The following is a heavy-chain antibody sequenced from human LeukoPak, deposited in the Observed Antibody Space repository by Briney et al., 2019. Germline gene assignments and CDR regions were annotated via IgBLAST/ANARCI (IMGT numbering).Heavy chain of an antibody. Sequence: GASVKVSCKASGYTFTGYYMHWVRQAPGQGLEWMGWISAYNGNTNYAQKLQGGVTMTTDTSTSTAYTELRSLRSDDTAVYYCAREQLDPETEYYYYMDVWGKGTTVTVSS. J-gene: IGHJ6*03. CDR1: GYTFTGYY. V-gene: IGHV1-18*04. CDR3: AREQLDPETEYYYYMDV. CDR2: ISAYNGNT. D-gene: IGHD6-13*01.